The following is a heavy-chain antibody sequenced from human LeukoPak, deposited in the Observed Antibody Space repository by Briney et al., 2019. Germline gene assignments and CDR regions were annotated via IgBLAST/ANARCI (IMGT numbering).Heavy chain of an antibody. CDR1: GGSIGSYY. D-gene: IGHD3-3*01. CDR3: ARDGVVGGFDF. V-gene: IGHV4-59*01. J-gene: IGHJ4*02. Sequence: SETLSLTCTVSGGSIGSYYWNWIRQAPGKGLEWIGYIHYSGSTNHSSPLKSRVTISVDTSKNQYSLKLNSVTAADTAVYYCARDGVVGGFDFWGQGTLVTVSS. CDR2: IHYSGST.